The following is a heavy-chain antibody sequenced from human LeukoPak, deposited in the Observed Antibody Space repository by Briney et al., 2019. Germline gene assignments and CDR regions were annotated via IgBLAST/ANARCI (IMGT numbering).Heavy chain of an antibody. CDR1: GFTFSSYG. J-gene: IGHJ4*02. V-gene: IGHV3-66*01. D-gene: IGHD5-18*01. CDR3: ASRLYSYGLMVFDY. CDR2: IYSGGST. Sequence: GGSLRLSCAASGFTFSSYGMHWVRQAPGKGLEWVSVIYSGGSTYYADSVKGRFTISRDNSKNTLYLQMNSLRAEDTAVYYCASRLYSYGLMVFDYWGQGTLVTVSS.